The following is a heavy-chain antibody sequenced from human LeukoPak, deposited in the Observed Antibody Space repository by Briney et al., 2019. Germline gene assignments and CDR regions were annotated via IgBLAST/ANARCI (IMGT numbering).Heavy chain of an antibody. D-gene: IGHD1-26*01. CDR3: AKDPPYSGRQSLVDY. J-gene: IGHJ4*02. CDR2: ISYDGSNK. CDR1: EFTFSSYA. V-gene: IGHV3-30*04. Sequence: PGGSLRLSCAASEFTFSSYAMHWVRQAPGKGLEWVAVISYDGSNKYYADSVKGRFTLSRDNSKNTLYLQMNSLRAEDTAVYYCAKDPPYSGRQSLVDYWGQGTLVTVSS.